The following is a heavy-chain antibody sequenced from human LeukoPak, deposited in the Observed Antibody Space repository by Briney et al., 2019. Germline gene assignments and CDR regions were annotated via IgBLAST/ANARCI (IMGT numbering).Heavy chain of an antibody. CDR3: ARQRVMLTGTGGTWIDP. V-gene: IGHV3-23*01. CDR1: GFTFSSYN. D-gene: IGHD1/OR15-1a*01. Sequence: GGSLRLSCVASGFTFSSYNMIWVRQAPGKGLEWVSGLSDSGRATYYAHSVKGRFTISRENSKNTMFLQMHSLRVDDTAVYYCARQRVMLTGTGGTWIDPWGQGTLVTVSS. CDR2: LSDSGRAT. J-gene: IGHJ5*02.